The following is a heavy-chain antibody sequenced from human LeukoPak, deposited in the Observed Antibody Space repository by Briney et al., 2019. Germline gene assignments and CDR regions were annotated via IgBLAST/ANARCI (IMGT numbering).Heavy chain of an antibody. J-gene: IGHJ6*03. D-gene: IGHD1-26*01. CDR1: GYTFTGYY. CDR2: INPNSGGT. CDR3: ARRGELLTGYYYYYYMDV. Sequence: ASVKVSCKASGYTFTGYYMHWVRQAPGQGLEWMGWINPNSGGTNYAQKFQGRVTMTRDTSISTAYMELSRLRSDDTAVYYCARRGELLTGYYYYYYMDVWGKGATVTVSS. V-gene: IGHV1-2*02.